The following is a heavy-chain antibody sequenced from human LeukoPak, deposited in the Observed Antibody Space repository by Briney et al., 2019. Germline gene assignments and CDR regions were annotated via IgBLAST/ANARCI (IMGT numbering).Heavy chain of an antibody. V-gene: IGHV1-8*02. D-gene: IGHD6-13*01. CDR3: ARGGEQQLVPHDNWFDP. CDR2: MDPNSGNT. CDR1: GGTFSSYA. J-gene: IGHJ5*02. Sequence: GASVKVSCKASGGTFSSYAINWVRQATGQGLEWMGWMDPNSGNTGYAQKFQGRVTMTRNTSISTAYMELSSLRSEDTAVYYCARGGEQQLVPHDNWFDPWGQGTLVTVSS.